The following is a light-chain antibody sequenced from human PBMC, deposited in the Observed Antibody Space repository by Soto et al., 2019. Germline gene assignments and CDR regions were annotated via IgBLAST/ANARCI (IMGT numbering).Light chain of an antibody. CDR1: QAILTY. Sequence: DIHLTQSPSSLSAAVGDRVTITCRASQAILTYLNWFQQKAGKAPEVLIYGASSLRSGVPSRFTGSGSATDFTLTISSLQPEDAGTYFCQQTFSAAVTFGGGTKA. V-gene: IGKV1-39*01. CDR3: QQTFSAAVT. J-gene: IGKJ4*01. CDR2: GAS.